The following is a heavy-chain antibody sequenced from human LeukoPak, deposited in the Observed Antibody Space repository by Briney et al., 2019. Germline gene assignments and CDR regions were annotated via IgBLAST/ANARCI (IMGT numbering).Heavy chain of an antibody. V-gene: IGHV3-23*01. CDR3: AKDVSRWFGEQDLYYFDY. CDR1: GFTFSSYG. D-gene: IGHD3-10*01. J-gene: IGHJ4*02. CDR2: ISGSGGST. Sequence: GGSLRLSCAASGFTFSSYGMSWVRQAPGKGLEWVSAISGSGGSTYYADSVKGRFTISRDNSKNTLYLQMNSLRAEDTAVYYCAKDVSRWFGEQDLYYFDYWGQGTLVTVSS.